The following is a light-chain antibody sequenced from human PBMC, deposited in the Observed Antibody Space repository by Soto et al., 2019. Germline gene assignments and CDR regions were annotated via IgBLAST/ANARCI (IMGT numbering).Light chain of an antibody. CDR3: QQYGSSRT. CDR2: GAS. J-gene: IGKJ1*01. Sequence: IVMTQSPATLSVSPGERATLSCRAGQSVISNLSWYQQKPCHAPRLLIYGASTRATGIPARFSGSGSGTDFTLTISRLEPEDFAVYYCQQYGSSRTFGQGTKVDIK. CDR1: QSVISN. V-gene: IGKV3-20*01.